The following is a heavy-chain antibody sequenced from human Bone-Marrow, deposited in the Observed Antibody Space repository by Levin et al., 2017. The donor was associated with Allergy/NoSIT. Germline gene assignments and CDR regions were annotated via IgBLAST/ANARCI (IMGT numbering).Heavy chain of an antibody. CDR3: AKGAAMIVVVRPDAFDI. CDR2: ISGSGGST. J-gene: IGHJ3*02. V-gene: IGHV3-23*01. D-gene: IGHD3-22*01. Sequence: GGSLRLSCAASGFTFSSYAMSWVRQAPGKGLEWVSAISGSGGSTYYADSVKGRFTISRDNSKNTLYLQMNSLRAEDTAVYYCAKGAAMIVVVRPDAFDIWGQGTMVTVSS. CDR1: GFTFSSYA.